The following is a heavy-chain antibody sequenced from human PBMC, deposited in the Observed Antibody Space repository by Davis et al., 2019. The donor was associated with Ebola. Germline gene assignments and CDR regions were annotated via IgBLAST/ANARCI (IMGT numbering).Heavy chain of an antibody. D-gene: IGHD6-13*01. V-gene: IGHV4-30-4*01. CDR2: IYYSGNT. Sequence: SETLSLTCTVSGGSISSGDYYWSWNRQPPGKGLEWIGYIYYSGNTYYNPSLKSRVTISVDTSKNQFSLKLSSVTAADTAVYYCARVGSKQGLDPWGQGTLVTVSS. CDR3: ARVGSKQGLDP. CDR1: GGSISSGDYY. J-gene: IGHJ5*02.